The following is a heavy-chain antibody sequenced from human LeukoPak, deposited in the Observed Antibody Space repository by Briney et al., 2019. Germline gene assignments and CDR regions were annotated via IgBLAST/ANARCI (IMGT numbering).Heavy chain of an antibody. CDR3: ARDRASSSSRRYFDY. V-gene: IGHV3-33*01. CDR2: IRYDGSDT. D-gene: IGHD6-6*01. Sequence: PGGSLTLSCAASGFTFSNYGMHWVRQAPGKGLEWVALIRYDGSDTYYGDSVKCRFTLSKDNTKNTLYLQMNRLSGDDTAVYYCARDRASSSSRRYFDYWGQGTLVTVSS. CDR1: GFTFSNYG. J-gene: IGHJ4*02.